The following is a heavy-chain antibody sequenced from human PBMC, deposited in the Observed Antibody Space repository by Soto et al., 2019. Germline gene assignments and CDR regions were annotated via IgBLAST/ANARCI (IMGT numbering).Heavy chain of an antibody. CDR3: ARVAPPVTTTPYGWFDP. V-gene: IGHV1-69*06. CDR1: GVTFSSYA. J-gene: IGHJ5*02. D-gene: IGHD4-17*01. Sequence: GASVKVSCKASGVTFSSYAISWVRQAPGQGLEWMGGIIPIFGTANYAQKFQGRVTITADRSTSTAYMELSSLRSEDTAVYYCARVAPPVTTTPYGWFDPWGQGTLVTVSS. CDR2: IIPIFGTA.